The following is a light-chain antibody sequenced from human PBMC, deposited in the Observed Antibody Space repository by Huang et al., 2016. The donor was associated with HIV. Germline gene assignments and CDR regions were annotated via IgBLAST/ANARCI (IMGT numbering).Light chain of an antibody. V-gene: IGKV3-20*01. CDR1: PCVSNS. Sequence: EIVLTQSPGTLFLSPGERATVSCRASPCVSNSLAWYQQKPGQAPRLLIYGASTKVPGIPERFRGSGSETDFTLTINRLEPEDFAIYYCQQYGGTPRTFGQGTKVEIK. CDR2: GAS. J-gene: IGKJ1*01. CDR3: QQYGGTPRT.